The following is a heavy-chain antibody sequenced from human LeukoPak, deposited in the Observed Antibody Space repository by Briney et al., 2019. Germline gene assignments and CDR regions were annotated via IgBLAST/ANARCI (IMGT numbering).Heavy chain of an antibody. CDR2: IYYSGNT. D-gene: IGHD3-10*01. CDR1: GGSISSSSYY. J-gene: IGHJ4*02. V-gene: IGHV4-39*01. CDR3: ARLPVVRVIIGYFDY. Sequence: SETLSLTCTVSGGSISSSSYYWGWIRQPPGKGLEWIGTIYYSGNTYFNPSPKSRVTISVDTSKNQFSLKLNSVTAADTAMYYCARLPVVRVIIGYFDYWGQGTLVTVSS.